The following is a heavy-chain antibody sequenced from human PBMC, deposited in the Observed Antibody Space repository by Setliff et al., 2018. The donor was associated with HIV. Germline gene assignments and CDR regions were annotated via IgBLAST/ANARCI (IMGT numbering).Heavy chain of an antibody. J-gene: IGHJ6*02. Sequence: PSETLSLTCTVSGGSISSGDYYWTWVRQPPGKGLEWIGYIYYSGSTYYNPSLKSRVTISVDTSKNQFSMKMSCVTAADTAVYYCGRDGDGYNYNYYYGMDVWGQGTTVTVSS. CDR3: GRDGDGYNYNYYYGMDV. CDR2: IYYSGST. D-gene: IGHD5-12*01. V-gene: IGHV4-30-4*08. CDR1: GGSISSGDYY.